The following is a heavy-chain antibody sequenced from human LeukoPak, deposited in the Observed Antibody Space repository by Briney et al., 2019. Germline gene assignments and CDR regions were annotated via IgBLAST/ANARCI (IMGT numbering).Heavy chain of an antibody. CDR2: ISSSSSYI. J-gene: IGHJ4*02. V-gene: IGHV3-21*01. CDR1: GFTFSSYN. CDR3: ARETRYCSGGSCLIRAFDY. D-gene: IGHD2-15*01. Sequence: PGGSLRLSCAASGFTFSSYNMNWVRQAPGKGLEWVSSISSSSSYIYYADSVKGRFTISRDNAKNSLYLQMNSLRAEDTAVYYCARETRYCSGGSCLIRAFDYWGQGTLVTVSS.